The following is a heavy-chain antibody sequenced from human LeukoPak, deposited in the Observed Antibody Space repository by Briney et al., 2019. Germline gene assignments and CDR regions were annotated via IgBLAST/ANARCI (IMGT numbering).Heavy chain of an antibody. CDR3: AKLVRWFGELFPDY. J-gene: IGHJ4*02. D-gene: IGHD3-10*01. CDR1: GFTFSGYA. Sequence: QSGGSLRLSCAASGFTFSGYAMSWVRQAPGKGLEWVSAISGSGGSTYYADSVKGRFTISRDNSKNTLYLQMNSLRAEDTAVYYCAKLVRWFGELFPDYWGQGTLVTVSS. V-gene: IGHV3-23*01. CDR2: ISGSGGST.